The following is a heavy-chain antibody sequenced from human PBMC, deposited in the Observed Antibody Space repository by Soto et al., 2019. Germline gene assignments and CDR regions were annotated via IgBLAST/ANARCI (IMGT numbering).Heavy chain of an antibody. J-gene: IGHJ4*02. D-gene: IGHD6-13*01. CDR3: AGDDPYSGSSSPFDY. CDR2: IKQDGSEK. Sequence: GGSLRLSCAASGFTFSSYWMSWVRQAPGKGLEWVANIKQDGSEKYYVDSVKGRFTISRDNAKNSLYLQMNSLRAEDTAGYYGAGDDPYSGSSSPFDYWGQGTLVTVSS. V-gene: IGHV3-7*01. CDR1: GFTFSSYW.